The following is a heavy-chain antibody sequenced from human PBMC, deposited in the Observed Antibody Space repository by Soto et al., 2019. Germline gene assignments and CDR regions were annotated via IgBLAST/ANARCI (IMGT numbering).Heavy chain of an antibody. CDR2: ISSSSSYI. CDR1: GFTFSSYS. CDR3: ARVGYDFWCGDYPYYYYYGMDV. J-gene: IGHJ6*02. Sequence: EVQLVESGGGLVKPGGSLRLSCAASGFTFSSYSMNWVRQAPGKGLEWVSSISSSSSYIYYADSVKGRFTISRDNAKNSLYLQMNSLRAEDTAVYYCARVGYDFWCGDYPYYYYYGMDVWGQGTTVTVSS. D-gene: IGHD3-3*01. V-gene: IGHV3-21*01.